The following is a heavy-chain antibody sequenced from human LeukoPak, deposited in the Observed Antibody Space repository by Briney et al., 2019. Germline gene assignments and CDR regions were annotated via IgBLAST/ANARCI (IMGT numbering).Heavy chain of an antibody. CDR3: ARFGYVAAVDV. V-gene: IGHV3-7*01. Sequence: GGSLRLSCAASGFSFSAYWMTWVSQAPGTGLEWVANINPAGSGTYYVDPVKGRFSISRDNAKNLVYLQMNSLRAEDTAVYHCARFGYVAAVDVWGQGTPVTVSS. CDR1: GFSFSAYW. CDR2: INPAGSGT. D-gene: IGHD2-15*01. J-gene: IGHJ4*02.